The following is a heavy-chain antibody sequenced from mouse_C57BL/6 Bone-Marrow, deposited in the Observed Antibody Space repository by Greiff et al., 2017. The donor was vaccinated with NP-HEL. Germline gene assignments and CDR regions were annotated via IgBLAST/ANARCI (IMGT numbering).Heavy chain of an antibody. CDR1: GFTFSSYG. V-gene: IGHV5-6*02. Sequence: EVKLVESGGDLVKPGGSLKLSCAASGFTFSSYGMSWVRQTPDKRLEWVATISSGGSYTYYPDSVKGRFTISRDNAKNTLYLQMSSLKSEDTAMDHCARHYYSNYFDYWGQGTTLTVSS. CDR3: ARHYYSNYFDY. J-gene: IGHJ2*01. CDR2: ISSGGSYT. D-gene: IGHD2-5*01.